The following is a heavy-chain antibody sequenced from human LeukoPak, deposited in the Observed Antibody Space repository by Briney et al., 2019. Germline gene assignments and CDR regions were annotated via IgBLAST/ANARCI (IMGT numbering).Heavy chain of an antibody. J-gene: IGHJ6*03. CDR1: GFTFGDYV. CDR2: IRSKAYGGTT. D-gene: IGHD3-10*01. CDR3: TRARPGGSGSYYNEYYYYYMDV. V-gene: IGHV3-49*04. Sequence: PGGSLRLSCTASGFTFGDYVMSWVRQAPGKGLEWVGFIRSKAYGGTTEYAASVKGRFTISRDDSKSIAYLQMNSLKTEDTAVYYCTRARPGGSGSYYNEYYYYYMDVWGKGTTVTISS.